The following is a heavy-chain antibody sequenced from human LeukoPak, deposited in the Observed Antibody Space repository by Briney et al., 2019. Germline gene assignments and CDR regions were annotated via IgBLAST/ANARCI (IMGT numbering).Heavy chain of an antibody. V-gene: IGHV5-51*01. CDR3: ATSESQTRFDS. CDR2: IFPGDSDI. CDR1: GNSFTTYW. J-gene: IGHJ4*02. Sequence: GESLKISCKGSGNSFTTYWIGWVRQMPGKGLEWMGVIFPGDSDIAYSPSFQGHVTISADKSINTAYLQWSTLKASDTAIYYCATSESQTRFDSWGQGTLVTVSS. D-gene: IGHD1/OR15-1a*01.